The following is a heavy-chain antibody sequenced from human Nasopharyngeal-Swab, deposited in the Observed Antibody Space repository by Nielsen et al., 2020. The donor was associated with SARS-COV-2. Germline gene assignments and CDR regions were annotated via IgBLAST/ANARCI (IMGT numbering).Heavy chain of an antibody. J-gene: IGHJ4*02. Sequence: GGSLRLSCAASGFTFSSYGMHWVRQAPGKGLEWVAVIWYDGSNKYYADSVKGRFTISRDNSKNTLYLQMNSLRAEDTAVYYCARDQRVSAAGTRHLFDYWGQGTLVTVSS. CDR2: IWYDGSNK. CDR1: GFTFSSYG. V-gene: IGHV3-33*01. CDR3: ARDQRVSAAGTRHLFDY. D-gene: IGHD6-13*01.